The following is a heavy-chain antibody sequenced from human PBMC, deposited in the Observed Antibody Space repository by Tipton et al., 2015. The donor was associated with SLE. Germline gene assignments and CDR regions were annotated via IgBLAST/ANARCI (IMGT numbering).Heavy chain of an antibody. CDR3: ARVPDTAMVPDY. CDR2: INHRRST. J-gene: IGHJ4*02. CDR1: CGSFSGYY. V-gene: IGHV4-34*01. Sequence: TLSLTCAVYCGSFSGYYWSWIRQPPGKGLEWIWEINHRRSTNYNPSLKSRVTISVDTSKNQFSLKLSSLTAADTAVYYCARVPDTAMVPDYWGQGPLVTVS. D-gene: IGHD5-18*01.